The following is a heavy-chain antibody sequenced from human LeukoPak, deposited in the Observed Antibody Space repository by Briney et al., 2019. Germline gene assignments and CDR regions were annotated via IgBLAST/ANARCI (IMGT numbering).Heavy chain of an antibody. J-gene: IGHJ3*02. D-gene: IGHD2-15*01. CDR2: ISYDGSNK. Sequence: GGSLRLSCAASGFTFSSYAMHWVRQAPGKGLEWVAVISYDGSNKYFADSVKGRFTISRDNSKNTLYLQMNSLRAEDTAVYYCAREGCSGGSCYSDAFDIWGQGTMVTVSS. CDR3: AREGCSGGSCYSDAFDI. CDR1: GFTFSSYA. V-gene: IGHV3-30-3*01.